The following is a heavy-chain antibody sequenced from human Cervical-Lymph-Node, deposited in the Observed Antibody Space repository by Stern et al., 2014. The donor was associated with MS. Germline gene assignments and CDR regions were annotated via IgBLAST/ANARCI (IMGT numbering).Heavy chain of an antibody. V-gene: IGHV3-74*02. D-gene: IGHD3-10*01. CDR3: ARGRLMVRGVIMDY. Sequence: EVQLVQSGGGLVQPGGSLRLSCAASGFTFSSYWMHWVRQAPGKGLGWVSRINSDGSSTSYADSVKGRFTISRDNAKNTLYLQMNSLRAEDTAVYYCARGRLMVRGVIMDYWGQGTLVTVSS. CDR2: INSDGSST. CDR1: GFTFSSYW. J-gene: IGHJ4*02.